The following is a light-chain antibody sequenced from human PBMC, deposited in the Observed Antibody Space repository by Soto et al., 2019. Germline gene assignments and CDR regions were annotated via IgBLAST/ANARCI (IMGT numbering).Light chain of an antibody. CDR2: EVT. Sequence: QSVLTQPPSASGSPGQSVTISCTGTSSDVGGYYSVSWYQQRPGKAPKLIIYEVTKRPSGVPDRFSGSKSGSTASLTVSGLQADDDVDYSCSSYADRISLAVFGTGTKVTVL. V-gene: IGLV2-8*01. J-gene: IGLJ1*01. CDR3: SSYADRISLAV. CDR1: SSDVGGYYS.